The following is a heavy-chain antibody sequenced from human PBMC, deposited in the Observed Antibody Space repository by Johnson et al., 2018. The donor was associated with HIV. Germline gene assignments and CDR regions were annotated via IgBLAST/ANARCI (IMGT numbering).Heavy chain of an antibody. CDR3: ASDLTRITMIVVVPQAFDI. Sequence: QVQLVESGGGVVQPGWSLRLSCAVSGFTFSSYALHWVRQAPGKGLEWVAVISFDGRIKYYADSVKGRFTISRDNSKNTLYLQMNSLRAEDTAVYYCASDLTRITMIVVVPQAFDIWGQGTMVTVSS. CDR2: ISFDGRIK. D-gene: IGHD3-22*01. J-gene: IGHJ3*02. CDR1: GFTFSSYA. V-gene: IGHV3-30*04.